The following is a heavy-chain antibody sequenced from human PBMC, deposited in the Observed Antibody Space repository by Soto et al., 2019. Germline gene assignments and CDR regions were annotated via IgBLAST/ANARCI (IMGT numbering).Heavy chain of an antibody. CDR1: GYTFFKYF. D-gene: IGHD1-7*01. CDR2: INPSRGSA. J-gene: IGHJ3*01. V-gene: IGHV1-46*01. Sequence: GASVKVSCKASGYTFFKYFIHWVRQAPGQGLEWIGIINPSRGSATYGPIFQGRVSLTTDMPTSTVYMELSSLRSEDTAIYYCARPLIGNTIDLWGQGTSVTVSS. CDR3: ARPLIGNTIDL.